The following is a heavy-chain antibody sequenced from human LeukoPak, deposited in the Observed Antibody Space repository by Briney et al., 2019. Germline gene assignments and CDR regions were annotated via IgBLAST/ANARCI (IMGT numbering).Heavy chain of an antibody. D-gene: IGHD6-19*01. CDR2: IIPILGIA. CDR1: GGTFSSYA. V-gene: IGHV1-69*04. CDR3: ARDPIAVTYYYYGMDV. Sequence: SVKVSCKASGGTFSSYAISWVRQAPGQGLEWMGRIIPILGIANYAQKFQGRVTITADKSTSTAYMKLSSLRSEDTAVYYCARDPIAVTYYYYGMDVWGQGTTVTVSS. J-gene: IGHJ6*02.